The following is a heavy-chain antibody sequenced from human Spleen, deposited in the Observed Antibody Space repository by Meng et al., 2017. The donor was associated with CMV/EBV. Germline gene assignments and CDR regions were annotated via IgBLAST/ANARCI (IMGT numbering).Heavy chain of an antibody. Sequence: SLKISCAASEFNFDDYAMHWVRQAPGKGLEWVAGISWSGSTIDYADSVKGRFTISRDNGMNSLYLQMNSLRAEDTAVYYCARDFSKVLMDVWGQGTTVTVSS. CDR3: ARDFSKVLMDV. J-gene: IGHJ6*02. CDR2: ISWSGSTI. D-gene: IGHD2/OR15-2a*01. V-gene: IGHV3-9*01. CDR1: EFNFDDYA.